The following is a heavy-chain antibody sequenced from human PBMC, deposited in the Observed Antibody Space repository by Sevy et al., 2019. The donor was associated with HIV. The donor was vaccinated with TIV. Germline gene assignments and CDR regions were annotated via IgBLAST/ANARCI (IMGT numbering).Heavy chain of an antibody. J-gene: IGHJ4*02. CDR2: ILYEGINK. D-gene: IGHD3-10*01. V-gene: IGHV3-33*01. Sequence: GGSLRLSCAASGFSFDRYGMHWVRQAPGKGLEWVAVILYEGINKDYGDSVRGRFTISRDNSKNMLYLQMNSLRVDDTAVYYCATGSDYGSGSYDYWGPGTLVTVSS. CDR3: ATGSDYGSGSYDY. CDR1: GFSFDRYG.